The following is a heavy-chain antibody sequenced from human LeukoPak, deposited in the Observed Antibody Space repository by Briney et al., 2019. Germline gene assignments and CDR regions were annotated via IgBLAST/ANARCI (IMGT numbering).Heavy chain of an antibody. J-gene: IGHJ4*02. CDR2: IRYDGSNK. Sequence: GGSLRLSCAASGFTFRSYGMHWVRQAPGKGLEWVAFIRYDGSNKYYADSVKGRFTISRDNSKNTLYVQMNSLRAEDTAVYYCAKYEDSSSWSFEYWGQGTLVTVSS. V-gene: IGHV3-30*02. D-gene: IGHD2-2*01. CDR3: AKYEDSSSWSFEY. CDR1: GFTFRSYG.